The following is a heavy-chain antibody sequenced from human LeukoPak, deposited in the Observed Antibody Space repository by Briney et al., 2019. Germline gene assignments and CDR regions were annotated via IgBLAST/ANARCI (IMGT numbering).Heavy chain of an antibody. CDR1: GFTFSNYW. V-gene: IGHV3-74*01. Sequence: GGSLRLSCEASGFTFSNYWMHWVRQAPGKGLMWVSQISTDGSQTFYEDSVKGRFTISRDNAKNTLFLQMDSLRPEDTAVYYCVRSLRSADFWGQGTLVTVSS. CDR2: ISTDGSQT. CDR3: VRSLRSADF. J-gene: IGHJ4*02.